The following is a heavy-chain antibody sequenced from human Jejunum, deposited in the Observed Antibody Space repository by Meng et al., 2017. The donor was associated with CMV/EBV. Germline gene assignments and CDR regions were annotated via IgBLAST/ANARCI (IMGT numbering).Heavy chain of an antibody. Sequence: VYGGSFSDFYWTWIRQPPGKGLDWIGDIHPSGSTNYNPSLKSRVTVSGDTSRKQFSLKMTSVTAADTAVYYCARRGGGDYPFYFDYWGRGTPVTVSS. CDR3: ARRGGGDYPFYFDY. J-gene: IGHJ4*01. CDR1: GGSFSDFY. V-gene: IGHV4-34*01. D-gene: IGHD2-21*01. CDR2: IHPSGST.